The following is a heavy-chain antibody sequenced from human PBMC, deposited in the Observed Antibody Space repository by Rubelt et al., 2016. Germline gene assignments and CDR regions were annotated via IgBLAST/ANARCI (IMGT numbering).Heavy chain of an antibody. CDR3: AIRQPDYGDLDFDY. Sequence: QVQLVQSGAEVKKPGASVKVSCKASGYTFTSYGISWVRPAPGQGLERMGWISAYNGNTNYAQKLQGRDTMTTDTSTGTAYLELSSLRSEDTAVYYCAIRQPDYGDLDFDYWGQGTLVTVSS. D-gene: IGHD4-17*01. CDR2: ISAYNGNT. J-gene: IGHJ4*02. V-gene: IGHV1-18*01. CDR1: GYTFTSYG.